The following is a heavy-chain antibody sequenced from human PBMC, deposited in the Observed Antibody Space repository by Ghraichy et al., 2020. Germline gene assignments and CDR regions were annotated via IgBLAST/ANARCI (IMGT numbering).Heavy chain of an antibody. Sequence: SETLSLTCTVSGGSISSSSYYWGWIRQPPGKGLEWIGSIYYSGSTYYNPSLKSRVTISVDTSKNQFSLKLSSVTAADTAVYYCARHLHCSSTSCRLYYYYYYGMDVWGQGTTVTVSS. V-gene: IGHV4-39*01. CDR2: IYYSGST. J-gene: IGHJ6*02. D-gene: IGHD2-2*01. CDR3: ARHLHCSSTSCRLYYYYYYGMDV. CDR1: GGSISSSSYY.